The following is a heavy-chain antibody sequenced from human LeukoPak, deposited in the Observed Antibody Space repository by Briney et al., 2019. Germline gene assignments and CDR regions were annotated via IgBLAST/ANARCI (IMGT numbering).Heavy chain of an antibody. CDR3: AXXXXYGSNNWFDP. CDR2: IYYSGST. CDR1: GGSISSYY. J-gene: IGHJ5*02. D-gene: IGHD3-10*01. Sequence: SETLSLTRTVSGGSISSYYWSWIRQPPGKGLEWIGYIYYSGSTNYNPSLKSRVTISVDTSKNQFSLKLSSVTAADTAVYYCAXXXXYGSNNWFDPWGQGTLVTVSS. V-gene: IGHV4-59*01.